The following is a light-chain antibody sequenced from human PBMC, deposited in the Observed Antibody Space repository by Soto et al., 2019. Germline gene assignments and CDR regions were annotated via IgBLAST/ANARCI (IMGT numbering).Light chain of an antibody. CDR2: DNN. CDR3: QSYDNSLTGSYV. V-gene: IGLV1-40*01. Sequence: QSVLTQPPSVSGAPGQRVTISCTGSSSNIGAGYDVHWYQQLPGTAPKLLIYDNNNRPSGVPDRLSGSKSGTSASLAITGLQAEDEADYYCQSYDNSLTGSYVFGTGTKLTVL. J-gene: IGLJ1*01. CDR1: SSNIGAGYD.